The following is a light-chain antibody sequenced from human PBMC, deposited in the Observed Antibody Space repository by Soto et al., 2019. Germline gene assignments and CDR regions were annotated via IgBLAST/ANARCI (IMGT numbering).Light chain of an antibody. CDR3: QQSYSTPYT. CDR1: QSISSY. V-gene: IGKV1-39*01. Sequence: DIQVTQSPSSLSASVGDRVTITCRASQSISSYLNWYQQKPGKAPKLLIYAASSLQSGVPSRFSGSGSGTEFTLTISSLQPEDFATYYCQQSYSTPYTFGQGTKVDIK. J-gene: IGKJ2*01. CDR2: AAS.